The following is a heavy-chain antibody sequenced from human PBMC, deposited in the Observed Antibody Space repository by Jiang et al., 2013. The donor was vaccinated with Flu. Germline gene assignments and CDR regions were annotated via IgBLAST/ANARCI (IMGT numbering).Heavy chain of an antibody. CDR2: IYPGDSDS. J-gene: IGHJ1*01. V-gene: IGHV5-51*01. CDR1: GYSFTNYW. Sequence: GAEVKKPGESLKISCKGSGYSFTNYWIGWVRQMPGKGPEWMGTIYPGDSDSRYSPSFQGQVTISVDKSINSAYLQWSSLRAEDTAVYYCARSAVPMATTSDYAEYFQLWGHGTLVTVSS. D-gene: IGHD1-26*01. CDR3: ARSAVPMATTSDYAEYFQL.